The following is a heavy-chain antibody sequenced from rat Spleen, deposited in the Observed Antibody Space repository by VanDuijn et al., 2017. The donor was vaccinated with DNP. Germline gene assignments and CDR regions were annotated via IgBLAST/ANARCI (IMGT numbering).Heavy chain of an antibody. J-gene: IGHJ2*01. CDR3: TRVAYCFDY. Sequence: EVQLVESGGGLVLPGRSQKLSCAASGFIFSDYYMAWVRQAPTKGLEWVAYLRYDGGTSYYGDSVKGRFTISRDNAKSTLYLQMDSLRSEDTATYYCTRVAYCFDYWGQGVMVTVSS. CDR2: LRYDGGTS. V-gene: IGHV5-20*01. CDR1: GFIFSDYY.